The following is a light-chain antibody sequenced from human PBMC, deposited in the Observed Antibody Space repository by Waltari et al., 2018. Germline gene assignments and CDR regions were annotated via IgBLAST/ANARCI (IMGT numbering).Light chain of an antibody. V-gene: IGKV1-9*01. CDR2: AAS. Sequence: IQLTQSPSSLSASVGDRVTITCRASQGISSYLAWYQQKPGKAPKVLIYAASTLQSVVPSRFSGSGSGTDFTLTISSLQPEDFATYYCQQLNSFPLTFGGGTKVEIK. CDR1: QGISSY. J-gene: IGKJ4*01. CDR3: QQLNSFPLT.